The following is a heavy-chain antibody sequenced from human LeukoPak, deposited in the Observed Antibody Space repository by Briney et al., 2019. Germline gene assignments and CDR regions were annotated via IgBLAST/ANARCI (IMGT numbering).Heavy chain of an antibody. CDR2: IYPGDSDT. D-gene: IGHD3-16*01. J-gene: IGHJ4*02. CDR3: ARRDVSSEIFDL. CDR1: GYSFTTSW. V-gene: IGHV5-51*01. Sequence: GESLKISCKGFGYSFTTSWIGWVRQVPGKGLEWMGIIYPGDSDTRYSPSFQGQVTISADKSITTAYLQWSSLKAADTAKYYCARRDVSSEIFDLWGQGTLVTVSS.